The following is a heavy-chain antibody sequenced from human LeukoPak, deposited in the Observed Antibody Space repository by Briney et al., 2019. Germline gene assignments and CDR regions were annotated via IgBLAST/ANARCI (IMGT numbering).Heavy chain of an antibody. CDR3: ASGDSSGYYPTSLGAFDI. V-gene: IGHV4-59*08. CDR1: GGSISSYY. J-gene: IGHJ3*02. D-gene: IGHD3-22*01. Sequence: PSETLSLTCTVSGGSISSYYWSWIRQPPGKGLEWIGYIYYSGSTNYNPSLKSRVTISVDTSKNQFSLKLSSVTAADTAVYYCASGDSSGYYPTSLGAFDIWGQGTMVTVSS. CDR2: IYYSGST.